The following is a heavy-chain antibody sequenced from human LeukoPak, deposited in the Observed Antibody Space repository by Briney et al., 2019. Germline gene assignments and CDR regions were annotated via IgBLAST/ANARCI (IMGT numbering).Heavy chain of an antibody. V-gene: IGHV1-8*02. CDR3: VGGAPNWGFDF. J-gene: IGHJ4*02. D-gene: IGHD7-27*01. CDR1: GYTFTGYY. Sequence: ASVKVSCKASGYTFTGYYMHWVRQAPGQGLEWMGWMSPSTGNTGYAQKFQGRVTMTRYTSVSTAYMELSSLRSEDTAVYYCVGGAPNWGFDFWGQGTLVTVSS. CDR2: MSPSTGNT.